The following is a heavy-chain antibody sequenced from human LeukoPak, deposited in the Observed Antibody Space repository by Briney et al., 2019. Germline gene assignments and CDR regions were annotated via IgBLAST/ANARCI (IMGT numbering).Heavy chain of an antibody. D-gene: IGHD5-18*01. Sequence: SETLSLTCAVYGGYFSGYYWSWIRQPPGKGLEWIGEINHSGSTNYNPSLKSRVTISVDTSKNQFSLKLSSVTAADTAVYYCARGGDTAMVMDYWGQGTLVTVSS. CDR2: INHSGST. V-gene: IGHV4-34*01. J-gene: IGHJ4*02. CDR1: GGYFSGYY. CDR3: ARGGDTAMVMDY.